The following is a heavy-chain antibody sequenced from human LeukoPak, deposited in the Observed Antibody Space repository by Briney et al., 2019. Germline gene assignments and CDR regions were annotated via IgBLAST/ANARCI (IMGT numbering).Heavy chain of an antibody. J-gene: IGHJ5*02. CDR3: ARVCRGAVTSNWFDP. CDR2: ISDSGCT. D-gene: IGHD4-17*01. Sequence: ETPSLSCTVSLVSITGYYWSGGCDPPRKGLWWGWYISDSGCTNNSPTLKSRVTMSVDSYNTEFSLTLNSVTAADAAAYYCARVCRGAVTSNWFDPWGQGTLVTVSS. V-gene: IGHV4-59*01. CDR1: LVSITGYY.